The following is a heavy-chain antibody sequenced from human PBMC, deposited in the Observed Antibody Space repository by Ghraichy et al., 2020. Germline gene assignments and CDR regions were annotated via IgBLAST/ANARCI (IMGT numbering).Heavy chain of an antibody. Sequence: SETLSLTCTVSGGSISSYYWSWIRLPPGKGLEWIGYIYYSGSTNYNPSLKSRVTISVDTSKNQFSLMLSSVTAAYTAVYYCARETSEGYSYGSFDYWGQGTLVTVSS. CDR1: GGSISSYY. J-gene: IGHJ4*02. V-gene: IGHV4-59*01. D-gene: IGHD5-18*01. CDR3: ARETSEGYSYGSFDY. CDR2: IYYSGST.